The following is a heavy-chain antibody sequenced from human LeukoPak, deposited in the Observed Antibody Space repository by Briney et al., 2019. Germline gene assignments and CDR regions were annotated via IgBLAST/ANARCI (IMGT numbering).Heavy chain of an antibody. D-gene: IGHD6-19*01. CDR1: GGPINGSY. Sequence: SDTLSLPRTVSGGPINGSYWRWIRQPPGRGLEWIGYIEYNGNTHYNPSLGSRLTMSVDTSKNQFSLKLTSVTAADTALYYCAKGGWSLDIWGQGTMVTVSS. J-gene: IGHJ3*02. CDR3: AKGGWSLDI. CDR2: IEYNGNT. V-gene: IGHV4-59*07.